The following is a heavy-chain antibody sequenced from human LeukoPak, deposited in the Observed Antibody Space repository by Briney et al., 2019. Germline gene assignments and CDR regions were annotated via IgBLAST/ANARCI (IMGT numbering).Heavy chain of an antibody. V-gene: IGHV4-59*08. CDR1: GGSISNYY. J-gene: IGHJ4*02. CDR2: IHYSGSA. D-gene: IGHD5-12*01. CDR3: ARLGYGGYVLDY. Sequence: SETLSLTCTVSGGSISNYYWSWIRQPPGKGLEWIGYIHYSGSANYNPSLKRRVTMSVDTSKNQFSLKLSSVTAADTAVYFCARLGYGGYVLDYWGQGTLVTVSS.